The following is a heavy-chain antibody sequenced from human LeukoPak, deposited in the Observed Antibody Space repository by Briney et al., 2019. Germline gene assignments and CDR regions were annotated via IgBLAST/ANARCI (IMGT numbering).Heavy chain of an antibody. D-gene: IGHD3-16*01. CDR3: ASWGANWFDP. V-gene: IGHV4-59*01. CDR2: IYYSGST. J-gene: IGHJ5*02. Sequence: SETLSLTCTVSGGSISSYYWSWIRQPPGKGLEWIGYIYYSGSTNYNPSLKSRVTISVDTSKNQFSLKLSSVTAADTAVYYCASWGANWFDPWGQGTLVTVSS. CDR1: GGSISSYY.